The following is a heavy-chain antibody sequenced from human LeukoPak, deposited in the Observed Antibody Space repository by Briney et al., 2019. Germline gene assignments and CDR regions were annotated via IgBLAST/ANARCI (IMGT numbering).Heavy chain of an antibody. CDR2: INHSGST. J-gene: IGHJ4*02. CDR3: ASSRWPTGPDY. V-gene: IGHV4-34*01. Sequence: SETLSLTCAVYGGSFSGYYWSWIRQPPGKGMEWIGEINHSGSTNYNPSLKSRVTISVDTSKNQFSLKLSSVTAAETAVYYCASSRWPTGPDYWGQGTLVTVSS. CDR1: GGSFSGYY. D-gene: IGHD4-23*01.